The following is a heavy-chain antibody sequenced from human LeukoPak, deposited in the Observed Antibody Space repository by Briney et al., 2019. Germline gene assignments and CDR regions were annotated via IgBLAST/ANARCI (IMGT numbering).Heavy chain of an antibody. J-gene: IGHJ4*02. V-gene: IGHV3-23*01. CDR3: AKGTTYYFDSSGYYSDY. CDR1: GFTFSDYY. D-gene: IGHD3-22*01. CDR2: ISGSGGST. Sequence: GGSLRLSCAASGFTFSDYYMSWIRQAPGKGLEWVSVISGSGGSTYYADSVKGRFTISRDNSKSTLYLQMIDLRAEDTAVYYCAKGTTYYFDSSGYYSDYWGQGTLATVSS.